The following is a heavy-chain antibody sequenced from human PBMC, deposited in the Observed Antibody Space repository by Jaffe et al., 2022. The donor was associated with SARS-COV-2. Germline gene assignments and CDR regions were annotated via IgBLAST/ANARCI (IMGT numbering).Heavy chain of an antibody. Sequence: EVQLVESGGGLVKPGGSLRLSCAASGFTFSSYSMNWVRQAPGKGLEWVSSISSSSSYIYYADSVKGRFTISRDNAKNSLYLQMNSLRAEDTAVYYCARDLSGPVVIIGYYYYGMDVWGQGTTVTVSS. CDR1: GFTFSSYS. CDR2: ISSSSSYI. D-gene: IGHD3-3*01. CDR3: ARDLSGPVVIIGYYYYGMDV. V-gene: IGHV3-21*01. J-gene: IGHJ6*02.